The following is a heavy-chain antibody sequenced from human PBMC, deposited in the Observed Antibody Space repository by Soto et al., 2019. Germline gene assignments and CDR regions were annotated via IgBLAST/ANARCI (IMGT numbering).Heavy chain of an antibody. CDR3: ASNYYYDSSGYY. CDR1: GFTFSSYA. CDR2: ISYDGSNK. J-gene: IGHJ4*02. Sequence: GGSLRLSCAASGFTFSSYAMHWVRQAPGKGLECVAVISYDGSNKYYADSVKGRFTISRDNSKNTLYLQMNSLRAEDTAVYYCASNYYYDSSGYYWGQGTLVTVPQ. D-gene: IGHD3-22*01. V-gene: IGHV3-30-3*01.